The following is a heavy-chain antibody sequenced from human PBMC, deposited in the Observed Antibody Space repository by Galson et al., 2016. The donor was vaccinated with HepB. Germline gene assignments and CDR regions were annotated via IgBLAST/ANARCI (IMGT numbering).Heavy chain of an antibody. Sequence: ETLSLTCTVSGGSVSSDTYYWSWIRQPPGKGLEWIGSIYYSGSTYYNPSLKSRVTISVDTSKNQFSLKLSSVTAADTAVYYCAGPGFGLILYGFDPWGQGTLVTVSS. D-gene: IGHD2-8*01. CDR2: IYYSGST. V-gene: IGHV4-39*01. CDR1: GGSVSSDTYY. J-gene: IGHJ5*02. CDR3: AGPGFGLILYGFDP.